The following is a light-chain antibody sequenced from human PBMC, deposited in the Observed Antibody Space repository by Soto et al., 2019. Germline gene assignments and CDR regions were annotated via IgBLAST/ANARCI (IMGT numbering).Light chain of an antibody. CDR1: SSDVGGYNY. V-gene: IGLV2-14*01. CDR2: DVS. Sequence: QSALTQPASVSGSPGQSITISCTGTSSDVGGYNYVSWYQQYPGKAPKLMISDVSNWPSGVSIRFSGSKSGNTASLTISGLQAEDEADYYCSSYTSISTHVFGTGTKVTVL. CDR3: SSYTSISTHV. J-gene: IGLJ1*01.